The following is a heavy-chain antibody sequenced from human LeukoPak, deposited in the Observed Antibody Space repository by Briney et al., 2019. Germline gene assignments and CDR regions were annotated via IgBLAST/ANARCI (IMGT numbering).Heavy chain of an antibody. D-gene: IGHD2-21*01. Sequence: SVKVSCKASGGTFSSYAISWVRQAPGQGLEWMGGIIPIFGTANYAQKFQGRVTITTDESTSTAYMELSSLRSEDTAVYYCATPRARAYDAFDIWGQGTMVTVSS. CDR2: IIPIFGTA. CDR3: ATPRARAYDAFDI. V-gene: IGHV1-69*05. J-gene: IGHJ3*02. CDR1: GGTFSSYA.